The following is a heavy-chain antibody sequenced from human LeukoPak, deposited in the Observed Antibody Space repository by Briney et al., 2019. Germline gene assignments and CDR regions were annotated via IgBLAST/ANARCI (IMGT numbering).Heavy chain of an antibody. J-gene: IGHJ4*02. CDR2: IYHSGST. CDR1: GYSISSGYY. D-gene: IGHD6-6*01. V-gene: IGHV4-38-2*02. CDR3: ATSHHHIAARQ. Sequence: PSETLSLTCTVSGYSISSGYYWGWIRQPPGKGLEWIGSIYHSGSTYYNPSLKSRVTISVDTSKNQFSLKLSSVTAADTAVYYCATSHHHIAARQGGQGTLVTVSS.